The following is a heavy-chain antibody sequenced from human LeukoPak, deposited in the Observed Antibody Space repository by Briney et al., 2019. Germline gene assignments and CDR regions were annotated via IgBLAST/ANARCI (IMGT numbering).Heavy chain of an antibody. CDR3: ARAGNWNDGGPYNWFDP. V-gene: IGHV1-18*01. J-gene: IGHJ5*02. D-gene: IGHD1-20*01. CDR1: GYTFTNFG. Sequence: ASVKVSCKASGYTFTNFGDSWVRQAPGQGLEWMGWISDRNDDTKYAQKFQGRVTMTTDTSTSTAYMELRTLRFDDTAVYFCARAGNWNDGGPYNWFDPWGQGTLITVSS. CDR2: ISDRNDDT.